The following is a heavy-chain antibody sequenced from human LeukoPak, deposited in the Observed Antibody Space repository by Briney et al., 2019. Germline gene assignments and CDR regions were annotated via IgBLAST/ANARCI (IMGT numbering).Heavy chain of an antibody. CDR3: AKGNFRDGSDY. V-gene: IGHV3-33*06. Sequence: DSVKGRFTISRDNSKNTLYLQMNSLRAEDTAVYYCAKGNFRDGSDYWGQGTLVTVSS. D-gene: IGHD5-24*01. J-gene: IGHJ4*02.